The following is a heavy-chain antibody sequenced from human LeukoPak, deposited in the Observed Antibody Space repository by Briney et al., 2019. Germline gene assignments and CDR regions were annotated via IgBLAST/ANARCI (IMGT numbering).Heavy chain of an antibody. V-gene: IGHV3-7*01. CDR1: GFTFSSYW. J-gene: IGHJ4*02. CDR3: ARGGVTLPAYYYDSSGYYYFDY. CDR2: IKQDGSEK. D-gene: IGHD3-22*01. Sequence: GGSLRLSCAASGFTFSSYWMSWVRQAPGKGLEWVANIKQDGSEKYYVDSVKGRFTISRDNAKNSLYLQMNSLRAEGTAVYYCARGGVTLPAYYYDSSGYYYFDYWGQGTLVTVSS.